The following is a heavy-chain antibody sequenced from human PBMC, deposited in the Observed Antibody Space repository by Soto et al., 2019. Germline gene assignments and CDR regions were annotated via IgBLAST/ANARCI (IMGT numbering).Heavy chain of an antibody. D-gene: IGHD4-4*01. J-gene: IGHJ5*02. V-gene: IGHV4-39*01. CDR2: IYYSGST. CDR3: ATSNWFDP. CDR1: GGSISTSGYF. Sequence: QLQLQESGPGLVKPSETLSLTCTVSGGSISTSGYFWGWIRQPPGKGLEWIGTIYYSGSTYYNPSLKSLVTISVDTSKNQFSLKLSSVTAADTAVYYCATSNWFDPWGQGTLVTVSS.